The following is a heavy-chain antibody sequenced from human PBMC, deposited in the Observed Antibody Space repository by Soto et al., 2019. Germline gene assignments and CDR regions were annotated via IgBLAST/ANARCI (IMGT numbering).Heavy chain of an antibody. CDR1: GYTFTSYG. D-gene: IGHD3-10*01. J-gene: IGHJ6*03. Sequence: ASVKVSCKASGYTFTSYGISWVRQAPGQGLEWMGWISAYNGNTNYAQKLQGRVTMTTDTSTSTAYMELRSLRSDDTAVYYCARVMLRVTRTYYYVDVWGKGTTVTVSS. CDR3: ARVMLRVTRTYYYVDV. V-gene: IGHV1-18*01. CDR2: ISAYNGNT.